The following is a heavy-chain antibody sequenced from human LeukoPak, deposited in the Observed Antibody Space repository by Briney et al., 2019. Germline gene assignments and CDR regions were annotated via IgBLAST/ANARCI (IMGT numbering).Heavy chain of an antibody. J-gene: IGHJ3*02. CDR3: AKPGLYDSSGYYYVVNAFDI. Sequence: GSLRLSCAASGFTFSSYAMSWVRQAPGKGLEWVSAISGSGGSTYYADSVKGRFTISRDNSKNTLYLQMNSLRAEDTAVYYCAKPGLYDSSGYYYVVNAFDIWGQGTMVTVSS. V-gene: IGHV3-23*01. D-gene: IGHD3-22*01. CDR2: ISGSGGST. CDR1: GFTFSSYA.